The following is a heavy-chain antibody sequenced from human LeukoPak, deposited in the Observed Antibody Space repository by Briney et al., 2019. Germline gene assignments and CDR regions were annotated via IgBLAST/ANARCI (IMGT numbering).Heavy chain of an antibody. CDR1: GGSITNYY. CDR2: IHYSGST. Sequence: PSETLSLTFTVSGGSITNYYWTWIRQPPGKGLEWIGYIHYSGSTNYNPSLKSRVTISVDTSKNQFSLKLSSVTAADTALYYCARRLATTGRYYFDYWGQGALVTVSS. CDR3: ARRLATTGRYYFDY. V-gene: IGHV4-59*08. J-gene: IGHJ4*02. D-gene: IGHD1-1*01.